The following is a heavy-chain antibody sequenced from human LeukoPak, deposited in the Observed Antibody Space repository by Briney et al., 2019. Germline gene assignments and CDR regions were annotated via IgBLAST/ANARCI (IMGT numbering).Heavy chain of an antibody. CDR2: ISGSGGST. J-gene: IGHJ6*03. D-gene: IGHD6-13*01. CDR1: GFTFSSYS. CDR3: AKGAAAGTGYYYYMDV. Sequence: GGSLRLSCAASGFTFSSYSMSWVRQAPGKGLEGVSAISGSGGSTYYADSVKGRFTISRDNSKNTLYLQMNSLRAEDTAVYYCAKGAAAGTGYYYYMDVWGKGTTVTVSS. V-gene: IGHV3-23*01.